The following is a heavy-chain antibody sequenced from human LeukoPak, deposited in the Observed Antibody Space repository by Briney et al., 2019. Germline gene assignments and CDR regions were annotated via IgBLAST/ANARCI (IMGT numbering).Heavy chain of an antibody. CDR3: AGAVHGSTHWGS. CDR2: IYGGGSDT. Sequence: HGESLKISCKESGYTFSNYWIGWVRQMPGKGLEWMGFIYGGGSDTRYSPSFQGRVAMSVDKSISTAFLHWSSLKASDSAMYYCAGAVHGSTHWGSWGQGTLVTVSS. V-gene: IGHV5-51*01. CDR1: GYTFSNYW. D-gene: IGHD3-10*01. J-gene: IGHJ4*02.